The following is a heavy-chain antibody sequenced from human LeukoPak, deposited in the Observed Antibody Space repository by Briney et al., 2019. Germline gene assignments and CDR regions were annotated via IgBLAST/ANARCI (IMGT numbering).Heavy chain of an antibody. Sequence: GRSLRLSCAASGFTFSSYAMHWVRQAPGKGLEWVAVISYDGSNKYYADSVKGRFTISRDNSKNTLYLQMNSLRAEDTAVYYCARDARLRRELHGGFDCWGQGTLVTVSS. CDR2: ISYDGSNK. D-gene: IGHD1-26*01. J-gene: IGHJ4*02. CDR3: ARDARLRRELHGGFDC. V-gene: IGHV3-30-3*01. CDR1: GFTFSSYA.